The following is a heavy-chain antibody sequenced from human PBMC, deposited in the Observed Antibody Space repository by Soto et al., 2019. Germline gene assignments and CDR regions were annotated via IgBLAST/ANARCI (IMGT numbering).Heavy chain of an antibody. Sequence: GGSLRLSCAASGFTFSSYSMNWVRQAPGKGLEWVSSISSSSSYIYYADSVKGRFTISRDNAKNSLYLQMNSLGAEDTAVYYCARESHSSGWYEWGQGTLVTVSS. CDR1: GFTFSSYS. CDR3: ARESHSSGWYE. J-gene: IGHJ4*02. V-gene: IGHV3-21*01. CDR2: ISSSSSYI. D-gene: IGHD6-19*01.